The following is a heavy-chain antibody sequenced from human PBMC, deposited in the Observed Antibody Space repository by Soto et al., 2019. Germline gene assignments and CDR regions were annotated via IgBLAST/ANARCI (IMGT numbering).Heavy chain of an antibody. CDR2: TYYRSKWYN. V-gene: IGHV6-1*01. Sequence: PSQTLSLTCAISGDSVSSNSAAWNWIRQSPSRGLEWLGRTYYRSKWYNDYAVSVKSRVTINPDTSKNQYSRQLNSVTPEDTAVYYCARLTTHSSRGNYFDCWGQGTRVTVSS. CDR3: ARLTTHSSRGNYFDC. CDR1: GDSVSSNSAA. D-gene: IGHD6-13*01. J-gene: IGHJ4*02.